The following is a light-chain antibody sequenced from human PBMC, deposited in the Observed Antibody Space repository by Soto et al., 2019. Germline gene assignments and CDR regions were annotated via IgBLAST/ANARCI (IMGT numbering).Light chain of an antibody. Sequence: DIQMTQSPSTLYASVGDRVTITCRASLSIRNWLAWYQQKPGRTPKLLIHDASSLESGVPSRFSGSGSGTEFTLTITSLQPDDFATYYCQQYNAYSATFGQGTRL. CDR1: LSIRNW. V-gene: IGKV1-5*01. J-gene: IGKJ5*01. CDR2: DAS. CDR3: QQYNAYSAT.